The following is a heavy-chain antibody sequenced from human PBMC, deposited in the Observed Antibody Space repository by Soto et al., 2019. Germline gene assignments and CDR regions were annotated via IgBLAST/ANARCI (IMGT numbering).Heavy chain of an antibody. V-gene: IGHV4-30-2*06. J-gene: IGHJ2*01. D-gene: IGHD6-6*01. Sequence: LSLTCSVSGVSVISGCHYWNWIRQFPGKGLEWIGYIYRSGSTYYSPSLKSRITISLDTSKNQFSLKLTSVTAADTAVYYCAREARTLEWYVDVWGRGTLVTVSS. CDR1: GVSVISGCHY. CDR2: IYRSGST. CDR3: AREARTLEWYVDV.